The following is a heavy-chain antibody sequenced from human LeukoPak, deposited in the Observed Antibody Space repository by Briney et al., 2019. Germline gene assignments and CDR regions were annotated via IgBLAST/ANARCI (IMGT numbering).Heavy chain of an antibody. J-gene: IGHJ4*02. Sequence: ASVKVSCKASGGTFSSYAISWVRQAPGQGLEWMGWMNPNSGNTGYAQKFQGRVTMTRNTSISTAYMELSSLRSDDTAVYYCARAKAYCGGDCYRPYYFDYWGQGTLVTVSS. CDR2: MNPNSGNT. V-gene: IGHV1-8*02. CDR3: ARAKAYCGGDCYRPYYFDY. CDR1: GGTFSSYA. D-gene: IGHD2-21*02.